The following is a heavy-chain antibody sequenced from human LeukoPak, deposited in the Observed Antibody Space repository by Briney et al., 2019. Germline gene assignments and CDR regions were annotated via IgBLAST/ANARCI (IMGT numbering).Heavy chain of an antibody. V-gene: IGHV3-7*02. J-gene: IGHJ6*02. CDR1: GFTFSRYW. CDR3: ARGSDTAMDYYYYGMDV. D-gene: IGHD5-18*01. Sequence: GGSLRLSCAASGFTFSRYWMSWVRQAPGKGLEWVANIKQDGSEQYYVDSVKGRFTISRDNAKNSLYLQMNSLRAEDTAVYYCARGSDTAMDYYYYGMDVWGQGTTVTVSS. CDR2: IKQDGSEQ.